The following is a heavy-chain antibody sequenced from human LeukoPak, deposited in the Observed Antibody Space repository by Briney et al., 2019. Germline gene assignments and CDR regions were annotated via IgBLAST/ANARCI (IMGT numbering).Heavy chain of an antibody. Sequence: GGSLRLSCAASGFTFSSYEMNWVRQAPGKGLEWVSTISGSGDNTYYADSVKGRFAISRDNSKNTLYLQMNSLRAEDTAVYYCARVTYGSGTYGAFDYWGQGTLVTVSS. CDR1: GFTFSSYE. CDR2: ISGSGDNT. D-gene: IGHD3-10*01. J-gene: IGHJ4*02. V-gene: IGHV3-23*01. CDR3: ARVTYGSGTYGAFDY.